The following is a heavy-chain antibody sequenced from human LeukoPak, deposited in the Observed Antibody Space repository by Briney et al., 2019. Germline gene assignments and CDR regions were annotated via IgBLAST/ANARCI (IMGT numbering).Heavy chain of an antibody. J-gene: IGHJ4*02. CDR3: ARETSDSGYDSLDY. D-gene: IGHD5-12*01. Sequence: ASVKVSCKAYGYTFTSYGISWVRQAPGQGLEWMGWINPNSGYTNYAQKFQGRVIMTRDTSISTAYMELSRLRSDDTAVYYCARETSDSGYDSLDYWGQGTLVSVSS. V-gene: IGHV1-2*02. CDR1: GYTFTSYG. CDR2: INPNSGYT.